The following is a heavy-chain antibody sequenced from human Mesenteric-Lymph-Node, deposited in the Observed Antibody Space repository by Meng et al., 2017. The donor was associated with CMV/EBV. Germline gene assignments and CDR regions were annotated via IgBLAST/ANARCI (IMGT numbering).Heavy chain of an antibody. Sequence: GSLRLSCAAYGGSFSGYYWSWIRQPPGKGLEWIGEINHSGSTNYNPSLKSRVTISVDTSKNQFSLKLSSVTAADTAVYYCARGRADRIGTYYGMDVWGQGTTVTVSS. D-gene: IGHD3-22*01. CDR1: GGSFSGYY. CDR2: INHSGST. J-gene: IGHJ6*02. V-gene: IGHV4-34*01. CDR3: ARGRADRIGTYYGMDV.